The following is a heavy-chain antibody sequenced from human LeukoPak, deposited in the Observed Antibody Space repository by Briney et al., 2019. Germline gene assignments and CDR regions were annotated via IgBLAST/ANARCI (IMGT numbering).Heavy chain of an antibody. Sequence: GGSLRLSCAASGFTFSNYGIHWVRQAPGKGLEWVAFIEYDGSNKYYSDSVKGRFTVSRDNAKNSLCLQMNSLRAEDTAVYYCARGSLVHYYGSGSYRNRAGFDYWGQGTLVAVSS. D-gene: IGHD3-10*01. CDR1: GFTFSNYG. CDR2: IEYDGSNK. V-gene: IGHV3-30*12. CDR3: ARGSLVHYYGSGSYRNRAGFDY. J-gene: IGHJ4*02.